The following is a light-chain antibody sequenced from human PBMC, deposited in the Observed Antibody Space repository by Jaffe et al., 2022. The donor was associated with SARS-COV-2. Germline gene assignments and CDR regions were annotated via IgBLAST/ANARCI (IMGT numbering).Light chain of an antibody. CDR3: LQTYTTPYT. Sequence: DIQMTQSPSSLSASVGDRVTITCRASQSISNYLNWYQQKPGKAPKLLIYLASNLQGGVPSRFSASGSGTDFTLTINRLQPEDFATYYCLQTYTTPYTFGQGTKLEIK. J-gene: IGKJ2*01. CDR2: LAS. CDR1: QSISNY. V-gene: IGKV1-39*01.